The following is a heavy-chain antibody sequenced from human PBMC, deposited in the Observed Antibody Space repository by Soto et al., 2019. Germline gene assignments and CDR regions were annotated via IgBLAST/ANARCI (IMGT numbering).Heavy chain of an antibody. Sequence: QVQLVRSGAEVKKPGASVKVSCKASGYTFTGYYMHWVRQAPGQGLEWMGWINPNSGGTNYAQKFQGWVTMTRDTSISTAYMELSRLRSDDTAVYYCAREGESRDYGDYVSGYFQHWGQGTLVTVSS. V-gene: IGHV1-2*04. J-gene: IGHJ1*01. CDR1: GYTFTGYY. CDR3: AREGESRDYGDYVSGYFQH. CDR2: INPNSGGT. D-gene: IGHD4-17*01.